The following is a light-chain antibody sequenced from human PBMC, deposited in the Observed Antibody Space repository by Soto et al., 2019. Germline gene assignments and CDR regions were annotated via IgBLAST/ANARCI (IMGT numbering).Light chain of an antibody. CDR3: ETWDSNAHRGV. J-gene: IGLJ2*01. CDR1: SGHSSYI. CDR2: LEGSGSY. Sequence: QTVVTQSSSASASLGSSVKLTCTLSSGHSSYIIAWHQQQPGKAPRYLMKLEGSGSYNKGSGVPDRFSGSSSGADRYLTISNLQFEDEADYYCETWDSNAHRGVFGGGTKLTVL. V-gene: IGLV4-60*02.